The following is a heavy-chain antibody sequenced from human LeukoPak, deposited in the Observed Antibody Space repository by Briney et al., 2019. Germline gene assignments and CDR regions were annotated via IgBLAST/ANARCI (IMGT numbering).Heavy chain of an antibody. Sequence: ASVKVSCKVSGYTLTEVSMHWVRQATGKGLEWMGGFDPEDGETIYAQKFQGRVTMTEDTSTDTAYMELSSLRSEDTAVYYCATAAVAGTGRAPGVYFDYWGQGTLVTVSS. D-gene: IGHD6-19*01. V-gene: IGHV1-24*01. J-gene: IGHJ4*02. CDR2: FDPEDGET. CDR1: GYTLTEVS. CDR3: ATAAVAGTGRAPGVYFDY.